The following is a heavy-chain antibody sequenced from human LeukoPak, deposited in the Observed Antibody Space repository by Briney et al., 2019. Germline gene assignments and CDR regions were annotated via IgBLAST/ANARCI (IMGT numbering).Heavy chain of an antibody. CDR1: GYTFTSYG. Sequence: GASVKVSCKASGYTFTSYGISWVRQAPGQGLEWMGWISAYNGNTNYAQKLQGRVTMTTDTSTSTAYMELRSLRSDDRAVYYCARGYYDSSGYYPRYYYYMDVWGKGTTVTVSS. CDR2: ISAYNGNT. CDR3: ARGYYDSSGYYPRYYYYMDV. D-gene: IGHD3-22*01. J-gene: IGHJ6*03. V-gene: IGHV1-18*01.